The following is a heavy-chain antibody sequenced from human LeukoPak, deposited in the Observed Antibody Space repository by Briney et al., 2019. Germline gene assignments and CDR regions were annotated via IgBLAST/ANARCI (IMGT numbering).Heavy chain of an antibody. CDR3: ARDQYSYAHADH. Sequence: PSGGSLRLSCAASGFAFNFCAMSWVRQAPGKGLEWISTINANAGSTYYADSVKGRFTISRDNSKNTLDLQLNSLRAEDTAVYYCARDQYSYAHADHWGQGTLVTVSS. D-gene: IGHD5-18*01. CDR1: GFAFNFCA. V-gene: IGHV3-23*01. J-gene: IGHJ4*02. CDR2: INANAGST.